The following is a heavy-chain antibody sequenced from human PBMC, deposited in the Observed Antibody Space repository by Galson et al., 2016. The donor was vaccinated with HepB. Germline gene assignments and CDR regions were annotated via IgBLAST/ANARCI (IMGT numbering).Heavy chain of an antibody. CDR3: AKDRLSGHGDYSWGIFGI. Sequence: SLRLSCAGSGLSLSPYAMSWGRQAPGKGLEWVSGISASGGSKTYADSVRGRFIISRDNSNNKLFLQMNSLTTEDTAIYFCAKDRLSGHGDYSWGIFGIWGRGTEVTVSS. CDR1: GLSLSPYA. V-gene: IGHV3-23*01. J-gene: IGHJ3*02. D-gene: IGHD4-17*01. CDR2: ISASGGSK.